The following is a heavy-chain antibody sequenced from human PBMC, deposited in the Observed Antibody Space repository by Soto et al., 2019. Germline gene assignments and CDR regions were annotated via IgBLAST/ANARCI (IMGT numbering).Heavy chain of an antibody. Sequence: QVQLVQSGAEVKKPGSSVKVSCKASGVTFSSYAISWVRQVPGEGLEWMGGIIPIFGTANYAQKFQGRVTITADESTSTAYMELSSLRSEDTAVYYCATTARIFGGKRGRYGMDVWGQGTTVTVSS. J-gene: IGHJ6*02. CDR2: IIPIFGTA. V-gene: IGHV1-69*01. CDR1: GVTFSSYA. CDR3: ATTARIFGGKRGRYGMDV. D-gene: IGHD3-3*01.